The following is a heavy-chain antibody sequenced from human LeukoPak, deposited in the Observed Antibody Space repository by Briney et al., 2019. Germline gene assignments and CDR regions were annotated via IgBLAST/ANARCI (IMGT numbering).Heavy chain of an antibody. V-gene: IGHV3-23*01. CDR1: GFTFSSYA. D-gene: IGHD3-9*01. J-gene: IGHJ6*03. CDR2: ISGSGGST. CDR3: AKAPPTNYDILTGYYDRVYYYMDV. Sequence: GGSLRLSCAASGFTFSSYAMSWVRQAPGKGLEWVSAISGSGGSTYYADSVKGRFTISRDNSKNTLYLQMNSMRAEDTAVYYCAKAPPTNYDILTGYYDRVYYYMDVWGKGTTVTVSS.